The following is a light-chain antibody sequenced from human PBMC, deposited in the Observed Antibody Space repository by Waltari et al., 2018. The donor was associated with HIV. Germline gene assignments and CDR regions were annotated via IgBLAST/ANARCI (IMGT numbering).Light chain of an antibody. CDR1: SGAVTSVNY. CDR2: ATT. CDR3: LLYHDDSRPGV. J-gene: IGLJ3*02. Sequence: QTVVTQEPSLTVSPVGTVTLTCGSSSGAVTSVNYANWFQQKPGQAPRALVYATTNKHSWTPARFSGSILGDKAALTLSGVLPEDEADYYCLLYHDDSRPGVFGGGTHLTVL. V-gene: IGLV7-43*01.